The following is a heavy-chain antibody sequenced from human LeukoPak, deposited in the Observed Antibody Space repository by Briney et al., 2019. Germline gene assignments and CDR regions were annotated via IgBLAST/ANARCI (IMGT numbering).Heavy chain of an antibody. CDR2: IWYDGSNK. D-gene: IGHD1-1*01. CDR1: GFTFSSYG. CDR3: ARDGRTGFYFDY. Sequence: PGGSLRLSCAASGFTFSSYGMHWVRQAPGKGLEWVAVIWYDGSNKYYADSVKGRFTISRDNSKNTLYLQMNSLRAEDTAVYYCARDGRTGFYFDYWGQGTLVTVSS. V-gene: IGHV3-33*01. J-gene: IGHJ4*02.